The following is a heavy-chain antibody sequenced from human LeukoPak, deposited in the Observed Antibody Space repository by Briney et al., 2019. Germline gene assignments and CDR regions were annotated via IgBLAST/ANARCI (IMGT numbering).Heavy chain of an antibody. CDR3: ARDEGWRLGGFHV. CDR2: IYHSGST. CDR1: GGSISNYY. D-gene: IGHD4-23*01. J-gene: IGHJ3*01. V-gene: IGHV4-59*01. Sequence: SETLSLTCTVSGGSISNYYWNWIRQPPGKGLDWIGYIYHSGSTNYNPSLKSRVTISVDTSKKQFSLNLDSVTAADTAIYYCARDEGWRLGGFHVWGQGTMVTVSS.